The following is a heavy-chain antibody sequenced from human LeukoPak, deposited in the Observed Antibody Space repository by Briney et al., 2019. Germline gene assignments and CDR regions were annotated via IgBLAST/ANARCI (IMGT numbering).Heavy chain of an antibody. Sequence: GGSLRLSCVASGFTFSTYWMHWARQIPEKGLMWVSRISGDGKITKYADFVEGRSTISRDDAKNMLYLQMNSLRVDDTAIYYCVRGHCSTTSCSYHWGQGILSPSPQ. CDR1: GFTFSTYW. D-gene: IGHD2-2*01. CDR3: VRGHCSTTSCSYH. V-gene: IGHV3-74*01. J-gene: IGHJ4*02. CDR2: ISGDGKIT.